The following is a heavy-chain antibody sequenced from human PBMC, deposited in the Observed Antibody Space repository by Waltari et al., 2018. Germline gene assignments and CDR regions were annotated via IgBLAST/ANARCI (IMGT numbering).Heavy chain of an antibody. CDR3: ARARGAYCGGDCYAFDI. V-gene: IGHV4-31*03. D-gene: IGHD2-21*02. CDR2: IYYSGST. J-gene: IGHJ3*02. Sequence: QVQLQESGPGLVKPSQTLSLTCTVSGGSISSGGYYWSWIRPHPGKGLEWIGYIYYSGSTYYNPSLKSRVTVSVDTSKNQFSLKLSSVTAADTAVYYCARARGAYCGGDCYAFDIWGQGTMVTVSS. CDR1: GGSISSGGYY.